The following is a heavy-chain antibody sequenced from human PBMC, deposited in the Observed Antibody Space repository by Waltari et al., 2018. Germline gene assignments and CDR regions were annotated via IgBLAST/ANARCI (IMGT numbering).Heavy chain of an antibody. CDR3: AKDPPGSYYEGFDE. Sequence: EANLAESGGGLVQPGGSLRLSCPASGFRFRLYGMSWVRQAPGKGLEWVSAISGSGADTFYADSVKDRFVISRDNSKNTVFLEMNSLRAEDTALYYCAKDPPGSYYEGFDEWGQGTMVTVSS. J-gene: IGHJ3*01. D-gene: IGHD1-26*01. CDR2: ISGSGADT. CDR1: GFRFRLYG. V-gene: IGHV3-23*04.